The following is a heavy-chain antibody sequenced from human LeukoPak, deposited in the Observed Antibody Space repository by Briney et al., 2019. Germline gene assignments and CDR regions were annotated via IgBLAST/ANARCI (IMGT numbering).Heavy chain of an antibody. CDR2: ISAYNGNT. V-gene: IGHV1-18*01. Sequence: ASVKVSCKASGYTFTSYGISWVRQAPGQGLDWMGWISAYNGNTNYAQKLQGRVTMTTDTSTSTAYMELRSLRSDDTAVYYCARDRSYYDSSGYYFYWGQGTLVTVSS. CDR3: ARDRSYYDSSGYYFY. J-gene: IGHJ4*02. CDR1: GYTFTSYG. D-gene: IGHD3-22*01.